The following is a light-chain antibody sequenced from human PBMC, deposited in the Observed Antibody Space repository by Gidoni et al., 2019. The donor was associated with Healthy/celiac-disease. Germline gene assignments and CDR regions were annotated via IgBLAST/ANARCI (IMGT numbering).Light chain of an antibody. CDR2: DVS. Sequence: QSALTQPRSVSGSPGQSVTISCTGTSSDVGGYNYVSLSQQHPGKAPKLMIYDVSKRPSGVPDRFSGSKSGNTASLTISGLQAEDEADYYCCSYAGSYTLVFGGGTKLTVL. J-gene: IGLJ2*01. CDR3: CSYAGSYTLV. V-gene: IGLV2-11*01. CDR1: SSDVGGYNY.